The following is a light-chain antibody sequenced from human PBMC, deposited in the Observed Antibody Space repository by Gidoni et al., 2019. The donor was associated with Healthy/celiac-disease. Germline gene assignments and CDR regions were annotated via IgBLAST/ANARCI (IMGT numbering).Light chain of an antibody. CDR2: RDS. CDR3: QVWDSSTAV. J-gene: IGLJ1*01. V-gene: IGLV3-9*01. Sequence: SYELTQPLSVSVALGQTARITCGGNNIGSKNVHWYQQKPGQAPVLVIYRDSNRPSGTLERFSGSNSGNTATLTISRAQAGDEADYYCQVWDSSTAVFGTGTKVTVL. CDR1: NIGSKN.